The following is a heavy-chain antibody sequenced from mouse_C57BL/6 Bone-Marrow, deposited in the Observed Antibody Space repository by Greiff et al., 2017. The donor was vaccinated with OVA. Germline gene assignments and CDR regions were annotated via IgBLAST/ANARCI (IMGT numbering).Heavy chain of an antibody. Sequence: VKLVESGPGLVQPSQSLSITCTVSGFSLTSYGVHWVRQSPGKGLEWLGVIWSGGSTDYNAAFISRLSISKDNSKSQVFFKMNRLQADDTAIYYCARNQLGRNYFDYWGQGTTLTVSS. CDR2: IWSGGST. J-gene: IGHJ2*01. CDR3: ARNQLGRNYFDY. CDR1: GFSLTSYG. D-gene: IGHD4-1*02. V-gene: IGHV2-2*01.